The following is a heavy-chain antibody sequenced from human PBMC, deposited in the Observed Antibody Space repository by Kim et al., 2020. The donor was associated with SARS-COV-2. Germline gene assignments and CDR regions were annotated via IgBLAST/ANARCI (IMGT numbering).Heavy chain of an antibody. Sequence: GGSLRLSCAASGFTFSSYSMNWVRQAPGKGLEWVSSISSSSSYIYYADSVKGRFTISRDNAKNSLYLQMNSLRAEDTAVYYCASRLSGWVVTSLYYFDYWGQGTLVTVSS. V-gene: IGHV3-21*01. D-gene: IGHD2-21*02. J-gene: IGHJ4*02. CDR1: GFTFSSYS. CDR2: ISSSSSYI. CDR3: ASRLSGWVVTSLYYFDY.